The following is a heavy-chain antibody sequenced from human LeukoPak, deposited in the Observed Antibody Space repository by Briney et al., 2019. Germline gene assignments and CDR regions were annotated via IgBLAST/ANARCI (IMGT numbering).Heavy chain of an antibody. V-gene: IGHV3-30-3*01. CDR3: ARDGPRNWFDP. CDR2: ISYDGSNK. J-gene: IGHJ5*02. Sequence: GGSLRLSCAASGFTFSSYAMHWVRQAPGKGLEWVAAISYDGSNKYYADSVKGRFTISRDNSKNTLYLQMNSLRAEDTAVYYCARDGPRNWFDPWGQGTLVTVSS. CDR1: GFTFSSYA.